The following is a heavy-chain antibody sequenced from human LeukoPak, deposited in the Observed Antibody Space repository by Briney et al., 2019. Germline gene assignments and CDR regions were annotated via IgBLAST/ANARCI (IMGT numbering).Heavy chain of an antibody. J-gene: IGHJ5*01. CDR1: GGSFSGYY. Sequence: MSSETLSLTCAVYGGSFSGYYWSWIRQPPGKGLEWIGEINHSGSTNYNPSLKSRVTILLHTSKNHFSLNLSSVTAADTAVYYCARRPRGVIIKSWFDSWGQGTLVTVSS. CDR3: ARRPRGVIIKSWFDS. V-gene: IGHV4-34*01. CDR2: INHSGST. D-gene: IGHD3-10*01.